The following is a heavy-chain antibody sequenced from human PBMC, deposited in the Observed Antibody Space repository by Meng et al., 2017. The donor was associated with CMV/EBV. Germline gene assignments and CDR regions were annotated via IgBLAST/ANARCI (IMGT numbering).Heavy chain of an antibody. D-gene: IGHD2-2*01. J-gene: IGHJ5*02. V-gene: IGHV3-30-3*01. CDR2: ISYDGSNK. Sequence: GGSLRLSCAASGFTFSSYAMHWVRQAPGKGLEWVAVISYDGSNKYYADSVKGRFTISRDNSKNTLYLQMNSLGAEDTAVYYCARADDDHIVVVPAALNLWGQGTLVTVSS. CDR3: ARADDDHIVVVPAALNL. CDR1: GFTFSSYA.